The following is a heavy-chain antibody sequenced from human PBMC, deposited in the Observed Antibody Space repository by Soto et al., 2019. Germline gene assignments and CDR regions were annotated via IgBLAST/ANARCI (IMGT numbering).Heavy chain of an antibody. CDR1: GGSISSSSYY. CDR2: IYYSGST. CDR3: ARHTPAISISDH. D-gene: IGHD2-15*01. J-gene: IGHJ4*02. Sequence: SETLSLTCTVSGGSISSSSYYWGWILQPPGKGLEWIGSIYYSGSTYYNPSLKSRVTISVDTSKNQFSLKLSSVTAADTAVYYCARHTPAISISDHWGQGTLVTVSS. V-gene: IGHV4-39*01.